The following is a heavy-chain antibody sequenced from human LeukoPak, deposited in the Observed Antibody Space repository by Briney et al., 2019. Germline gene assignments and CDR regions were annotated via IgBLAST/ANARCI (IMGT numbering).Heavy chain of an antibody. CDR3: ARGALLRYFDWLLEGGPNWFDP. D-gene: IGHD3-9*01. Sequence: GASVKVSCKASGYTFTGYYMHWVRQAPGQGLEWMGWINPNSGGTNYAQKLQGWVTMTRDTSISTAYMELSRLRSDDTAVYYCARGALLRYFDWLLEGGPNWFDPWGQGTLVTVSS. CDR2: INPNSGGT. CDR1: GYTFTGYY. J-gene: IGHJ5*02. V-gene: IGHV1-2*04.